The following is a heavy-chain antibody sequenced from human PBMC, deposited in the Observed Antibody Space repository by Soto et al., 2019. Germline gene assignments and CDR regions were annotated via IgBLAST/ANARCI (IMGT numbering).Heavy chain of an antibody. CDR2: IIPIFGTA. CDR3: ARGVGPHAPNWFDP. J-gene: IGHJ5*02. Sequence: QVQLVQSGAEVKKPGSSVKVSCKASGGIFSSYAISWVRQAPRQGLEWMGGIIPIFGTANYAQKFQGRVTITADESTSTAYMELSSLRSEDTAVYYCARGVGPHAPNWFDPWGQGTLVTVSS. V-gene: IGHV1-69*01. CDR1: GGIFSSYA.